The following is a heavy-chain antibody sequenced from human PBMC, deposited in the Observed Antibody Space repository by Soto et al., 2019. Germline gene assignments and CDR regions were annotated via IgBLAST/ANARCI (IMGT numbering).Heavy chain of an antibody. CDR3: AKATATGGGAFDI. V-gene: IGHV3-23*01. D-gene: IGHD2-8*02. J-gene: IGHJ3*02. Sequence: XGSLRLSCASSGFICSSYDMSCVRQAPGKGLEWVSTILVGGSTHYPDSVKGRFTISRDNSKNTVFLQMNSLTAGDTAVYYCAKATATGGGAFDICGQGTMVTVSS. CDR1: GFICSSYD. CDR2: ILVGGST.